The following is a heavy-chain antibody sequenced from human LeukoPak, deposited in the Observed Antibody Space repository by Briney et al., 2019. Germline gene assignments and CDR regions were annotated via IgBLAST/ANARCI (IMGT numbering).Heavy chain of an antibody. V-gene: IGHV4-34*01. J-gene: IGHJ3*02. D-gene: IGHD4-23*01. Sequence: PSETLSLTCAVYGGSFSGYYWSWIRQPPGKGLEWIGEINHSGSTNYNPSLKSRVTISVDTSKNQFSLKLSSVTAADTAVYYCATDGGSDAFDIWAKGQWSPSLQ. CDR2: INHSGST. CDR3: ATDGGSDAFDI. CDR1: GGSFSGYY.